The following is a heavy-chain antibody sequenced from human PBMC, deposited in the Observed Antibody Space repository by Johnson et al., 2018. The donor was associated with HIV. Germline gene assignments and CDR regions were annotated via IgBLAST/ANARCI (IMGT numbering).Heavy chain of an antibody. D-gene: IGHD5-18*01. CDR2: IKQDGSEK. CDR3: AKGRSPRIQLRTWAFDI. CDR1: GFTFSGSA. V-gene: IGHV3-7*01. Sequence: VQLVESGGGLVQPGKSLKVACAASGFTFSGSALHWIRQAPGKGLEWVANIKQDGSEKYYVDSVKGRFTISRDNAKNSLYLQMNSLRAEDTAVYYCAKGRSPRIQLRTWAFDIWGQGTMVIVSS. J-gene: IGHJ3*02.